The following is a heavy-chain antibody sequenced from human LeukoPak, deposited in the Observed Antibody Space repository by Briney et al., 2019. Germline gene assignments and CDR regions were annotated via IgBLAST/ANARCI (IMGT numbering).Heavy chain of an antibody. CDR2: INPNSGGT. CDR3: ARVTQVYCSGGSCYSTGYSWFDP. CDR1: GYTFTGYY. D-gene: IGHD2-15*01. Sequence: GASVKVSCKASGYTFTGYYMHWVRQAPGQGLEWMGWINPNSGGTNYAQKFQGRVTMTRDTSISTAYMELSRLRSDDTAVYYCARVTQVYCSGGSCYSTGYSWFDPWGQGTLVTVSS. J-gene: IGHJ5*02. V-gene: IGHV1-2*02.